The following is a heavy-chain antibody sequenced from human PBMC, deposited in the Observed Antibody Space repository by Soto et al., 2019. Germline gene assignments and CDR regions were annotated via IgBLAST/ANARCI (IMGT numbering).Heavy chain of an antibody. Sequence: QITLKESGPTLVKPTQTLTLTCTFSGLSLSTSGVGMGWIRQPPGKALEWLALIYWDADKRYSPSLKSRVTITKDTSKNQVVLTITNMDPVDTATYYCAHSTGANMWSFDYWGQGTLVTVSS. CDR2: IYWDADK. D-gene: IGHD2-8*02. CDR3: AHSTGANMWSFDY. J-gene: IGHJ4*02. CDR1: GLSLSTSGVG. V-gene: IGHV2-5*02.